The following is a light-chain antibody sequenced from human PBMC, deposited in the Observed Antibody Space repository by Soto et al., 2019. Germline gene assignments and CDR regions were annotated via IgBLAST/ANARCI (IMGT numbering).Light chain of an antibody. Sequence: MMMTQAPASLSLSPGERVTLSCRTSHSVNSHVAWYQQKPGQAPRLLLYGASTRATGIPVRFSGSGFGTEFTLTISSLQSEDFAVYYCQQYNNWPPITFGQGTRLEIK. J-gene: IGKJ5*01. CDR1: HSVNSH. CDR2: GAS. V-gene: IGKV3-15*01. CDR3: QQYNNWPPIT.